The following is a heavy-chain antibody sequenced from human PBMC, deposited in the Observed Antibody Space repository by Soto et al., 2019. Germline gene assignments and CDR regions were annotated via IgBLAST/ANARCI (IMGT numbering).Heavy chain of an antibody. V-gene: IGHV3-15*01. D-gene: IGHD3-10*02. CDR1: GFTFSNAW. CDR3: TVLPYYYVHPTDY. CDR2: IKSKTDGGTT. J-gene: IGHJ4*02. Sequence: EVQLVESGGGLVKPGGSLRLSCAASGFTFSNAWMSWVRQAPGKGLEWVGRIKSKTDGGTTDYAAPVKGRFTISRDDSKNTLYLQMNSLKTEDTAVYYCTVLPYYYVHPTDYWGQGTLVTVSS.